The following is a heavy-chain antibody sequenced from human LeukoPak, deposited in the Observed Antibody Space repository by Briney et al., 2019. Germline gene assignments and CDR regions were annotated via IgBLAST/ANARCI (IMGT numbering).Heavy chain of an antibody. Sequence: PGGSLRPSCAASGFSVGNTYMSWVRQAPGKGLEWVSVIYSGDSGVSTYYADSVKGRFTISRHNSKNTLYLQMSSLRAEDTAVYFCARSAARLRYYYAMDVWGQGTTVTVCS. CDR3: ARSAARLRYYYAMDV. V-gene: IGHV3-53*04. D-gene: IGHD6-6*01. J-gene: IGHJ6*02. CDR2: IYSGDSGVST. CDR1: GFSVGNTY.